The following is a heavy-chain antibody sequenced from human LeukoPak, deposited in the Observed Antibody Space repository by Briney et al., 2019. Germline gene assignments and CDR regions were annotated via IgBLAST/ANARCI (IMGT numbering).Heavy chain of an antibody. CDR1: GFTFSNYN. V-gene: IGHV3-48*01. J-gene: IGHJ4*02. CDR3: ARDAAEYSSGWYGVFDY. Sequence: PGGSLRLPCAASGFTFSNYNMNWVRQAPGKGLEWVSYISSSGSSVYYADSVKGRFTISRDNARNSLYLQMNSLRAEDTAVYYCARDAAEYSSGWYGVFDYWGQGTLVTVSS. CDR2: ISSSGSSV. D-gene: IGHD6-19*01.